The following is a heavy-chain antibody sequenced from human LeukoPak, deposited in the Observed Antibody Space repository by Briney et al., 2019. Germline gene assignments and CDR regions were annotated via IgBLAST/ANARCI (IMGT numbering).Heavy chain of an antibody. CDR2: INPNSGGT. CDR3: ARDRYCSSTSCPMVFVP. J-gene: IGHJ5*02. CDR1: GYTFTAYY. Sequence: ASVKVSCKASGYTFTAYYMHWVRQAPGQGLEWMGWINPNSGGTNYAQKFQGRVTMTRDTSISTAYMELSRLRSDDTAVYYCARDRYCSSTSCPMVFVPCGQGTLVTVSS. V-gene: IGHV1-2*02. D-gene: IGHD2-2*01.